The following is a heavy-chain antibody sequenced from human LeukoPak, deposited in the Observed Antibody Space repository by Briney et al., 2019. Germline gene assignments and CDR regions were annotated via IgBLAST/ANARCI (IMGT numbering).Heavy chain of an antibody. D-gene: IGHD3/OR15-3a*01. J-gene: IGHJ4*02. V-gene: IGHV4-39*01. CDR2: IYYSGST. CDR1: GGSISGSFYY. CDR3: ARRGLIDY. Sequence: SETLSLTCTVSGGSISGSFYYWGWIRQPPGKGLEWIGSIYYSGSTYYNPSLKSRVTISVDTSKNQFSLNMSSVTAADTAVYYCARRGLIDYWGQGTLVIVSS.